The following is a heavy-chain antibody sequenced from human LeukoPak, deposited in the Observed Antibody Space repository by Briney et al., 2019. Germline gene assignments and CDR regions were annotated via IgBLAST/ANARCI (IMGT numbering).Heavy chain of an antibody. Sequence: GGSLRLSCAASGFTVSSNYMSWVRQAPGKGLEWVSVIYSGGSTYYADSVKGRFTISRDNSKNTLYLQMNSLRAEDTAVYYCAKSHGTYYYDSSGYWSAFDIWGQGTMVTVSS. CDR3: AKSHGTYYYDSSGYWSAFDI. V-gene: IGHV3-66*01. CDR2: IYSGGST. J-gene: IGHJ3*02. D-gene: IGHD3-22*01. CDR1: GFTVSSNY.